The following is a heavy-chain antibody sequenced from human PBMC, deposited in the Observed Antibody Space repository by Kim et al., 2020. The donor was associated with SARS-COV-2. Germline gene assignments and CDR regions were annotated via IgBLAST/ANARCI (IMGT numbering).Heavy chain of an antibody. Sequence: GGSLRLSCAASGFTFSSYSMNWVRQAPGKGLEWVSSISSSSSYIYYADSVKGRFTISRDNAKNSLYLQMNSLRAEDTAVYYCARGRTMVQGQPYYFDYWGQGTLVTVSS. D-gene: IGHD3-10*01. CDR3: ARGRTMVQGQPYYFDY. CDR2: ISSSSSYI. V-gene: IGHV3-21*01. CDR1: GFTFSSYS. J-gene: IGHJ4*02.